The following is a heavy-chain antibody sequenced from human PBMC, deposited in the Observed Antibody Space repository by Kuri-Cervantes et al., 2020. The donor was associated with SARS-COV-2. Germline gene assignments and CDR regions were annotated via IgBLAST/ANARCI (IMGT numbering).Heavy chain of an antibody. J-gene: IGHJ4*02. Sequence: ESLKISCTVSGASISDTFWSWFRQPPGKGLEWIGYIYYSGSTNYNPSLKSRVTISVDTSKNQFSLKLSSVTAADTAVYYCARGYGYQLLGLSYFDYWGQGTLVTVSS. CDR1: GASISDTF. V-gene: IGHV4-59*01. D-gene: IGHD2-2*01. CDR2: IYYSGST. CDR3: ARGYGYQLLGLSYFDY.